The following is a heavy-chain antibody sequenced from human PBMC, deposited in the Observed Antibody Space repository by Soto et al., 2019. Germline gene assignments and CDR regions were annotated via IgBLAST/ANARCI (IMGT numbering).Heavy chain of an antibody. V-gene: IGHV1-46*01. J-gene: IGHJ4*02. CDR1: GYTFTSYY. Sequence: GASVKVSCKASGYTFTSYYMHWVRQAPGQGLEWMGIINPNGGSTTYAQQFQGRVTMTRDTSTSTVYLELSSLRSEDTAVYFCARDEAIFDTAHDYWGQGTLVTVSS. CDR2: INPNGGST. D-gene: IGHD5-18*01. CDR3: ARDEAIFDTAHDY.